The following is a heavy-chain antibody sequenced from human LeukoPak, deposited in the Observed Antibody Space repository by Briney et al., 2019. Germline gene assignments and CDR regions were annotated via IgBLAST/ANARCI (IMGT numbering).Heavy chain of an antibody. D-gene: IGHD2-21*01. CDR1: GEAFTGYY. V-gene: IGHV4-34*01. CDR2: VNHAESS. J-gene: IGHJ4*02. CDR3: ARGGLSIVGY. Sequence: SETLSLTCAVSGEAFTGYYWSWVRQPPGKGLEWIGEVNHAESSSYNPSLKSRLTMSVDASKNQFSLRLNSVTAADTAVYYCARGGLSIVGYWGQGTLVTVSS.